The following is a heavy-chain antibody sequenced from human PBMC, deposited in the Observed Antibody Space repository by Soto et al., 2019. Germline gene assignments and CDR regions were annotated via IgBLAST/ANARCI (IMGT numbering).Heavy chain of an antibody. V-gene: IGHV1-69*12. J-gene: IGHJ3*02. CDR2: IIPIFGTA. CDR3: ARKDAFDI. Sequence: QVQLVQSGAEVKKPGSSVKVSCKASGGTFSSYAISWVRQAPGQGLEWMGGIIPIFGTANYAQKFQGRVTITADESTRKANMELGSLRSEDTALYSCARKDAFDIWGKGTMATVSP. CDR1: GGTFSSYA.